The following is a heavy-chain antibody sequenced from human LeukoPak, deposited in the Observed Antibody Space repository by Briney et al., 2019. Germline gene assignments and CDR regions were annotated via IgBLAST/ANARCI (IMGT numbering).Heavy chain of an antibody. J-gene: IGHJ4*02. CDR1: GGSFSGYY. V-gene: IGHV4-34*01. Sequence: SETLSLTCAVYGGSFSGYYWSWIRQPPGKGLEWIGEINHSGSTNYNPSLKSRVTISVDTSKNQFSLKLSSVTAADTAVYYYARGGPNDYTDYWGQGTLVTVSS. CDR2: INHSGST. CDR3: ARGGPNDYTDY.